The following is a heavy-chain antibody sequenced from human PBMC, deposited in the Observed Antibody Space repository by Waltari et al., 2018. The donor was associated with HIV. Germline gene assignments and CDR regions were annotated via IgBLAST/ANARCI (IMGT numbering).Heavy chain of an antibody. Sequence: QLQLQASGPGLVKPSETLSLTCTVSGGSVSSRSYFWGWIRQPPGKGLEWVGRIYYTRRAYYNPSLKSRVTISVDTSKNQFSLKVTSVTAADTAVYYCARHALRVGAAYWNFDLWGRGTLVTVSS. CDR2: IYYTRRA. V-gene: IGHV4-39*01. CDR1: GGSVSSRSYF. CDR3: ARHALRVGAAYWNFDL. J-gene: IGHJ2*01. D-gene: IGHD1-26*01.